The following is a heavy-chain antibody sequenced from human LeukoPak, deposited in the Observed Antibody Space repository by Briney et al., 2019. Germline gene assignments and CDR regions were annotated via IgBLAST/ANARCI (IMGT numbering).Heavy chain of an antibody. V-gene: IGHV3-30*18. Sequence: GGSLRLSCAASGFTFSSYGMHWVRQAPGKGLEWVAVISYDGSNKYYADSVKGRFTISRDNSKNTLYLQMNSLRAEDTAIYYCVKLVVSTEYYFDYWGQGTLVTVSA. CDR3: VKLVVSTEYYFDY. CDR1: GFTFSSYG. J-gene: IGHJ4*02. D-gene: IGHD5/OR15-5a*01. CDR2: ISYDGSNK.